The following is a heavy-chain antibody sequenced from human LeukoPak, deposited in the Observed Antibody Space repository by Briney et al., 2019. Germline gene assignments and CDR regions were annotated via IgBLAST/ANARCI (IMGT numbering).Heavy chain of an antibody. Sequence: HAGGSLRLSCAASGFNFTTYGMHWARQAPGKGLVWVSRINSDGSSTTYADSVKGRFTISRDNAKNTLYLQMNSLRAEDTAVYYCARAHDGSGYYLGYWGQGTLVTVSS. J-gene: IGHJ4*02. CDR1: GFNFTTYG. V-gene: IGHV3-74*03. CDR3: ARAHDGSGYYLGY. CDR2: INSDGSST. D-gene: IGHD3-22*01.